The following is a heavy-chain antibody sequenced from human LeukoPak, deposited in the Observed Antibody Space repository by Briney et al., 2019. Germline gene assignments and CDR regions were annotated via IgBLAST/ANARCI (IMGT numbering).Heavy chain of an antibody. J-gene: IGHJ5*02. CDR2: IYYSGST. Sequence: SETLSLTCTVSGGSLTSSSYYWGWIRQPPGKGLEWIGSIYYSGSTYYKSSLKSRVTISLDTSKNQFSLKLSSVTAADTAVYYCAPPPYYYEANGYSVAWGQGTLVTVSS. V-gene: IGHV4-39*07. D-gene: IGHD3-22*01. CDR1: GGSLTSSSYY. CDR3: APPPYYYEANGYSVA.